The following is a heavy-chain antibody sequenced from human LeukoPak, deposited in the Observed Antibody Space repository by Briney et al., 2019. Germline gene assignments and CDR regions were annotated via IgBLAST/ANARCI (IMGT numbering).Heavy chain of an antibody. D-gene: IGHD3-22*01. CDR3: ARKGPGYYDSSGYLDY. V-gene: IGHV3-66*01. Sequence: GGSLRHSCAASGFIVRDKYTGWVRQAPGKGLEWVSVIYSSGSTYYADSVKGRFTISRDDSKNTLYLQMNSLRAEDTAVYYCARKGPGYYDSSGYLDYWGQGTLVTVSS. CDR2: IYSSGST. CDR1: GFIVRDKY. J-gene: IGHJ4*02.